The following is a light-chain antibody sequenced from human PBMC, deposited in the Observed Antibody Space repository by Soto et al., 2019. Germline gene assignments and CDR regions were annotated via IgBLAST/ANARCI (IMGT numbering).Light chain of an antibody. CDR3: QQRSNWPPT. V-gene: IGKV3D-20*02. Sequence: EIVMTQSPATLSVSPGERATLSCRASQSVSSTYLVWYQQKPGQAPRLLIYGASTRATGIPARFSGSGSGTDFTLTISSLEPEDFAVYYCQQRSNWPPTFGQGTRLEI. J-gene: IGKJ5*01. CDR1: QSVSSTY. CDR2: GAS.